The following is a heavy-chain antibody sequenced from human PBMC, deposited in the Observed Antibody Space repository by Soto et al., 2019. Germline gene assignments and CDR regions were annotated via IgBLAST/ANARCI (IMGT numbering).Heavy chain of an antibody. V-gene: IGHV3-30*18. CDR2: ISYDGSNK. Sequence: GGSLRLSCAASGFTFSSYGMHWVRQAPGKGLEWVAVISYDGSNKYYADSVKGRFTISRDNSKNTLYLQMNSLRAEDTAVYYCAKDYVPGYSYGSAFDIWGQGTMVTVSS. J-gene: IGHJ3*02. CDR3: AKDYVPGYSYGSAFDI. D-gene: IGHD5-18*01. CDR1: GFTFSSYG.